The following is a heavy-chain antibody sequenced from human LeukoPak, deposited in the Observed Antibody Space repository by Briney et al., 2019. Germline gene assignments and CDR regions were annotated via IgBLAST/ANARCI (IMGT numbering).Heavy chain of an antibody. V-gene: IGHV1-69*06. CDR2: IIPIFGTA. J-gene: IGHJ6*04. CDR1: GGTFSSYA. CDR3: ARGRPPNPWFGTWAMDV. D-gene: IGHD3-10*01. Sequence: SSVKVSCKASGGTFSSYAISWVRQAPGQGLEWMGGIIPIFGTANYAQKFQGRVTITADKSTSTAYMELSSLRSEDTAVYYCARGRPPNPWFGTWAMDVWGKGTTVTVSS.